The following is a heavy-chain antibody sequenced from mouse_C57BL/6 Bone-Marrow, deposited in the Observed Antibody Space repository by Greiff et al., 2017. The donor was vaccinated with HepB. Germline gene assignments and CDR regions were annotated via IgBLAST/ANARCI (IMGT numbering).Heavy chain of an antibody. D-gene: IGHD2-5*01. CDR1: GYTFTTYP. CDR3: ARRRGSYYSNYVLDY. Sequence: VKLVESGAELVKPGASVKMSCKASGYTFTTYPIEWMKQNHGKSLEWIGNFHPYNDDTKYNEKFKGKATLTVEKSSSTVYLELSRLTSDDSAVYYCARRRGSYYSNYVLDYWGQGTTLTVSS. CDR2: FHPYNDDT. J-gene: IGHJ2*01. V-gene: IGHV1-47*01.